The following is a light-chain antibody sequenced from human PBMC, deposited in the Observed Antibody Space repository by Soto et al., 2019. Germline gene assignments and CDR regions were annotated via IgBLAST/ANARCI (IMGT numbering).Light chain of an antibody. V-gene: IGKV1-5*03. CDR2: KAS. CDR1: QSISSW. Sequence: DIQMTQSPSTLSASVGDRVTITCRASQSISSWLAWYQQKPGKAPNLLIDKASSLESGVPSRFSGSGSGTEFTLTITSLQPEDFATYYCQQYNSYPLTVGGGTKVEIK. J-gene: IGKJ4*01. CDR3: QQYNSYPLT.